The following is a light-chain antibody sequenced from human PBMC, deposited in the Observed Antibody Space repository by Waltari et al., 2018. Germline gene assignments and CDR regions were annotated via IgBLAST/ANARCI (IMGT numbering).Light chain of an antibody. V-gene: IGLV1-51*01. J-gene: IGLJ2*01. CDR1: SSNLGNNY. CDR2: DND. CDR3: GTWDSSLSAVV. Sequence: QSVLTQPPSVSATPGQKVTISCSGSSSNLGNNYVSWYQQLPGTAPKLLIYDNDKRTSGIPDRCSGPKAGTSATLGITGLQTGDEADYDCGTWDSSLSAVVFGGGTKLTVL.